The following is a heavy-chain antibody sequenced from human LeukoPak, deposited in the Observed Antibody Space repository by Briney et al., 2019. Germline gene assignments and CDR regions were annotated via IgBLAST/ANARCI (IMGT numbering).Heavy chain of an antibody. Sequence: PSETLSLTCTVSGGSISSSSYYWGWIRQPPGKGLEWIGSIYYSGSTYYNPSLKSRVTIPVDTSKNQFSLKLSSVTAADTAVYYCARSYKRGGSCYDYWGQGTLVTVSS. J-gene: IGHJ4*02. D-gene: IGHD2-15*01. V-gene: IGHV4-39*07. CDR2: IYYSGST. CDR3: ARSYKRGGSCYDY. CDR1: GGSISSSSYY.